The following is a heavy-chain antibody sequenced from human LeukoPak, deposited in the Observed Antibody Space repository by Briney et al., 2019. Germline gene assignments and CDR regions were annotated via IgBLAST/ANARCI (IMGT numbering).Heavy chain of an antibody. CDR3: ARHHSSSWSSYGFDP. V-gene: IGHV4-34*01. D-gene: IGHD6-13*01. CDR1: GGSFSGYY. CDR2: INHSGST. Sequence: SETLSLTCAVYGGSFSGYYWCWIRQPPGKGLEWIGEINHSGSTNYNPSLKSRVTISVDTSKNQFSLKLSSVTAADTAVYYCARHHSSSWSSYGFDPWGQGTLVTVSS. J-gene: IGHJ5*02.